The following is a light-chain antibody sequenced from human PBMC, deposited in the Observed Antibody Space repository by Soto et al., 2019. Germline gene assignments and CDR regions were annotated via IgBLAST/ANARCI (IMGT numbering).Light chain of an antibody. V-gene: IGKV1-5*01. Sequence: DIQMTQSPSTLSASVGDRVTITCRASQSISSWLAWYQQKPGKAPKLLIYDASSLESGVPSRFSGSGSGTEFTLTISSLQPDDFATYYCQQYDNPSITFGQGTRLEI. CDR2: DAS. CDR3: QQYDNPSIT. CDR1: QSISSW. J-gene: IGKJ5*01.